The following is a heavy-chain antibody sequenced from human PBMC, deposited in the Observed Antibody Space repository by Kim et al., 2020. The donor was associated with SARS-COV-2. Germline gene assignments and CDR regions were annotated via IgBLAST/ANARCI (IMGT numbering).Heavy chain of an antibody. D-gene: IGHD3-22*01. CDR1: GFTLSSYE. CDR2: ISSSGKTN. Sequence: GSLRLSCAASGFTLSSYEMHWVRQAPGKALEWVSYISSSGKTNYYSDSVRGRFTISRDSARNSLFLQMNSLRVEDTAIYYCARDRSYDTSGCDYWGQGTLVTVSS. V-gene: IGHV3-48*03. CDR3: ARDRSYDTSGCDY. J-gene: IGHJ4*02.